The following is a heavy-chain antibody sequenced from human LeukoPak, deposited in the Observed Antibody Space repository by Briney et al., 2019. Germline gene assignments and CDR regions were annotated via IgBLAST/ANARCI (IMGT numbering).Heavy chain of an antibody. CDR2: INSDESST. J-gene: IGHJ4*02. Sequence: QPGGSLRLSCAVSGFTFSSYWMHWVRHAPGKGLVWVARINSDESSTTYADSVKGRFTISRDNAKNTLYLQMNSLRAEDTAVYFCAREAFRFGEWYFDYWGQGTLVTVSS. CDR1: GFTFSSYW. D-gene: IGHD3-10*01. V-gene: IGHV3-74*01. CDR3: AREAFRFGEWYFDY.